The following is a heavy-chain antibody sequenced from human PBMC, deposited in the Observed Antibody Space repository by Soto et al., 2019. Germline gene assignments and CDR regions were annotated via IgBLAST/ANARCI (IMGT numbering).Heavy chain of an antibody. CDR3: ARGRYGDY. Sequence: QVHLVQSGAEVKKPGASVKVSCKGSGYIFTTYGITWVRQAPGQGLEWMGWISAHNGNTNYAQKLQGRVTVTRDTSTSTAYMELRNLRYVDTAVYYCARGRYGDYWGQGALVTVSA. CDR1: GYIFTTYG. CDR2: ISAHNGNT. J-gene: IGHJ4*02. V-gene: IGHV1-18*01. D-gene: IGHD1-26*01.